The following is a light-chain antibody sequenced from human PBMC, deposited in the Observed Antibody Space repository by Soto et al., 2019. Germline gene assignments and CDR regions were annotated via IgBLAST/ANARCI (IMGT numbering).Light chain of an antibody. V-gene: IGKV3-20*01. Sequence: EIVLTQSPGALSLSPGERATLSCRASQSVGSSYLAWYQQKPGQAPRLLIYGASSRATGVPDRVSGSGSGTDFTLTINRLEPEDFAVYYCQQYGNFPYTFGQGTRLEIK. CDR3: QQYGNFPYT. CDR1: QSVGSSY. J-gene: IGKJ5*01. CDR2: GAS.